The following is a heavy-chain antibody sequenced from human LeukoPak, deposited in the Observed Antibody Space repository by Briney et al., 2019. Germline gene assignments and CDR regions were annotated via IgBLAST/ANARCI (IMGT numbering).Heavy chain of an antibody. D-gene: IGHD2-15*01. J-gene: IGHJ6*02. Sequence: PSETLSLTCTVSGGSISSGGYYWSWIRQHPGKGLEWIGYIYYSGSTYYNPSLKSRVTISVDTSKNQFSLKLSSVTAADTAVYYCARDCSGGSYYSEYYGMDVWGQGTTVTVSS. V-gene: IGHV4-31*03. CDR3: ARDCSGGSYYSEYYGMDV. CDR2: IYYSGST. CDR1: GGSISSGGYY.